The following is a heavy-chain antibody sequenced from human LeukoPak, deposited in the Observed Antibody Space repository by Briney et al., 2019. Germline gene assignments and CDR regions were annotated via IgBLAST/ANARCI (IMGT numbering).Heavy chain of an antibody. V-gene: IGHV3-23*01. Sequence: GGSLRLSCAASGFTFSSYAMSWVRQAPGKGLEWVSAISGSGGSTYYADSVKGRFTISRDNSKNTLYLQMNSLRAEDTAVYYCAKDPHYITGTEFYYYYYGMDVWGQGTTVTVSS. J-gene: IGHJ6*02. CDR1: GFTFSSYA. CDR2: ISGSGGST. D-gene: IGHD1-7*01. CDR3: AKDPHYITGTEFYYYYYGMDV.